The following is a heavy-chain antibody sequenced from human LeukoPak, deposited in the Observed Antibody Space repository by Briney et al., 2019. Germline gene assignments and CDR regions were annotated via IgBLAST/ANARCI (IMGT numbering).Heavy chain of an antibody. D-gene: IGHD3-10*01. CDR2: ISSRGDDT. CDR3: AKDAPRYGSGSYY. V-gene: IGHV3-23*01. Sequence: GGSLRLSCAASGFAFKNYAMNWVRQAPGKGLQWVSVISSRGDDTYYADALKGRFTVSRDNSKNTLYLQMNSLRAEDTAVYYCAKDAPRYGSGSYYWGQGTLVTVSS. CDR1: GFAFKNYA. J-gene: IGHJ4*02.